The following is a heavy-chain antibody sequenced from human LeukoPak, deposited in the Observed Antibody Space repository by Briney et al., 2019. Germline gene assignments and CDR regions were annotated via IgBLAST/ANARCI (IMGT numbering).Heavy chain of an antibody. V-gene: IGHV1-8*01. Sequence: ASVKVSCKASGYTFTSYDINWVRQATGQGLEWMGWMNPNSGNTGYAQKFQGRVTMTRNTSISTAYMELSSLGSEDTAVYYCARGRRQYYDSSGYYFDYWGQGTLVTVSS. CDR3: ARGRRQYYDSSGYYFDY. D-gene: IGHD3-22*01. CDR1: GYTFTSYD. J-gene: IGHJ4*02. CDR2: MNPNSGNT.